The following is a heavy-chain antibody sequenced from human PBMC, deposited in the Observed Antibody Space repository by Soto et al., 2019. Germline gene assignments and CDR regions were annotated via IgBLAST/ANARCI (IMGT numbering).Heavy chain of an antibody. CDR2: MYYGGRT. J-gene: IGHJ4*02. CDR1: GGSISSYY. Sequence: SETLSLTCTVSGGSISSYYWSWIRQPPGKGLEWIGYMYYGGRTNYNPSLKSRVTISVDTSKMQVSLKLSSVTAADTAVYFCARDLYSGSYYIDYWGQGTLVTVSS. V-gene: IGHV4-59*01. D-gene: IGHD1-26*01. CDR3: ARDLYSGSYYIDY.